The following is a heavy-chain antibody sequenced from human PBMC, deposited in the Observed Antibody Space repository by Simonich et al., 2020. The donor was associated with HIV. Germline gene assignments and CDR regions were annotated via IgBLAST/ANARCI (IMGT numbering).Heavy chain of an antibody. CDR3: ARGFYQRLYYFDY. D-gene: IGHD2-2*01. CDR1: GGSFSGYY. CDR2: IKHSGST. Sequence: QVQLQQWGAGLLKPSETLSLTCAVYGGSFSGYYWSWIRQPPGKGLEWIGEIKHSGSTNYNPSLKSRVTISVDTSKNQFSLKLSSVTAADTAVYYCARGFYQRLYYFDYWGQGTLVTFSS. J-gene: IGHJ4*02. V-gene: IGHV4-34*01.